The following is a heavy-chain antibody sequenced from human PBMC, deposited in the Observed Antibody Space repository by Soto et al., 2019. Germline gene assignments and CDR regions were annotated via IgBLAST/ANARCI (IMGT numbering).Heavy chain of an antibody. V-gene: IGHV1-8*01. CDR3: ARETSSGAFDI. Sequence: QVQLVQSGAEVKKPGASVKVSCKTSGYTFTSYDINWVRQATGQGLEWMGWMHPNSGNTAYAQKYQGRVTMTMNTSISTAYMELSSLISEDTAVYYCARETSSGAFDIWGQGTMVTVSS. J-gene: IGHJ3*02. D-gene: IGHD1-26*01. CDR1: GYTFTSYD. CDR2: MHPNSGNT.